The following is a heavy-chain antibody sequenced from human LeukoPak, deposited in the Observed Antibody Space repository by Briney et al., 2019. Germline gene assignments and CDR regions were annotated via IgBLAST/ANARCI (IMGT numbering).Heavy chain of an antibody. Sequence: ASVKASCKASGYTFTGYYMHWVRQAPGQGLEWMGWINPNSGGTNYAQKFQGRVTMTRDTSISTAYMELSRLRSDDTAVYYCARDIVVVPAAIRWFDPWGQGTLVTVSS. V-gene: IGHV1-2*02. J-gene: IGHJ5*02. CDR2: INPNSGGT. CDR1: GYTFTGYY. CDR3: ARDIVVVPAAIRWFDP. D-gene: IGHD2-2*01.